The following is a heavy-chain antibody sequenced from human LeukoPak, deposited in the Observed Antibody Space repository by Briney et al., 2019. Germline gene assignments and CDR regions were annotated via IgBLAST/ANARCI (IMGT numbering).Heavy chain of an antibody. CDR1: GFTFTTYN. J-gene: IGHJ4*02. D-gene: IGHD6-19*01. Sequence: GGSLRLSCAASGFTFTTYNMNWVRQAPERGLEWVSSISGSSSYIYYADSVKGRFTISRDNAKNSLYLQMDRLRAEDTAVYYCVRDISGRLDNDYWGQGTLVTVSS. CDR3: VRDISGRLDNDY. V-gene: IGHV3-21*01. CDR2: ISGSSSYI.